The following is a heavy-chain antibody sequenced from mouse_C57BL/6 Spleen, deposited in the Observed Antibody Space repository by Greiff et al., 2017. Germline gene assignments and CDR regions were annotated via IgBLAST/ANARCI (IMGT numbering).Heavy chain of an antibody. CDR2: IDPSDSYT. D-gene: IGHD2-4*01. J-gene: IGHJ2*01. CDR1: GYTFTSYW. Sequence: QVQLQQPGAELVMPGASVKLSCKASGYTFTSYWMHWVKQRPGQGLEWIGEIDPSDSYTNYNQKFKGKSTLTVDKSSSTAYMQLSSLTSEDSAVYYCARSGLRRGYYFDYWGKGTTLTVSS. V-gene: IGHV1-69*01. CDR3: ARSGLRRGYYFDY.